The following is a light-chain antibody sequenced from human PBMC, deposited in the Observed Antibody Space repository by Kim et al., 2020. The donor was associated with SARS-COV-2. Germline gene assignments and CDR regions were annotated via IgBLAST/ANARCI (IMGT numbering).Light chain of an antibody. Sequence: LSPGVRATLSCRASQSVSSYLAWYQQKPGQAPRLLIYDASNRATGIPARFSGSGSGTDFTLTISSLEPEDFAVYYCQQRSNWPLTFGGGTKVDIK. CDR3: QQRSNWPLT. J-gene: IGKJ4*01. CDR1: QSVSSY. CDR2: DAS. V-gene: IGKV3-11*01.